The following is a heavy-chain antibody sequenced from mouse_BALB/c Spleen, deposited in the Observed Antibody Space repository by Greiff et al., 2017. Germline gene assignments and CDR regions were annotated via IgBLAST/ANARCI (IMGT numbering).Heavy chain of an antibody. J-gene: IGHJ3*01. Sequence: VQLQQSGPGLVKPSQSLSLTCSVTGYSITSGYYWNWIRQFPGNKLEWMGYISYDGSNNYNPSLKNRISITRDTSKNQFFLKLNSVTTEDTATYYCARDYYGIPFAYWGQGTLVTVSA. CDR1: GYSITSGYY. CDR2: ISYDGSN. CDR3: ARDYYGIPFAY. D-gene: IGHD1-1*01. V-gene: IGHV3-6*02.